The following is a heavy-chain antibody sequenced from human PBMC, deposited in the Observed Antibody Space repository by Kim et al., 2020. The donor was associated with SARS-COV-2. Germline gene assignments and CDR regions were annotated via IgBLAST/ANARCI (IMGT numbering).Heavy chain of an antibody. CDR3: ARHPAVLTTTVAYWYFDL. CDR2: IYPGDSDT. V-gene: IGHV5-51*01. Sequence: GESLKISCKGSGYSFTSYWIGWVRQMPGKGLEWMGIIYPGDSDTRYSPSFQGQVTISADKSISTAYLQWSSLKASDTAMYYCARHPAVLTTTVAYWYFDLWGRGTLVTVSS. CDR1: GYSFTSYW. J-gene: IGHJ2*01. D-gene: IGHD4-17*01.